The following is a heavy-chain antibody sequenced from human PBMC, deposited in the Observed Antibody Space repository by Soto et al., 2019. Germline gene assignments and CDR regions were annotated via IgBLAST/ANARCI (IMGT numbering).Heavy chain of an antibody. CDR2: ISAYNGNT. CDR1: GYTFTSYF. CDR3: ARDLPPSDY. Sequence: QVQLVQSGAEVKKPGASVKVSCKASGYTFTSYFISWVRQAPGQGLEWMGWISAYNGNTNYVQKLQGTVTMTPDTSTSTAYMELRSLRSADTAVYYCARDLPPSDYWGQGTLVTVSS. J-gene: IGHJ4*02. V-gene: IGHV1-18*01.